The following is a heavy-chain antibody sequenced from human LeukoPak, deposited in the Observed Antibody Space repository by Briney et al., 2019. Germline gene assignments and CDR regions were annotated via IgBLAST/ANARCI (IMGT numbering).Heavy chain of an antibody. J-gene: IGHJ4*02. V-gene: IGHV4-39*01. CDR1: GGSISSSSYY. CDR3: ARRSPRSGRNPYFDY. CDR2: IYYSGST. D-gene: IGHD3-10*01. Sequence: PSETLSLTCTVSGGSISSSSYYWGWIRQPPGKGLEWIGSIYYSGSTYYNPSLKSRVTISVDTSKNQFSLKLSSVTAADTAVYYCARRSPRSGRNPYFDYWGQGTLVTVSS.